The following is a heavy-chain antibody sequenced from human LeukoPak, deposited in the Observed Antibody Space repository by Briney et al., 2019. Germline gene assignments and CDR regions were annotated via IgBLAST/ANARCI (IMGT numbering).Heavy chain of an antibody. D-gene: IGHD1-1*01. Sequence: SETLSLACAVYGGSFSGYYWSWIRQPPGKWLEWIGEINHSGSTNYNPSLKSRVTISVDTSKNQFSLKLSSVTAADTAVYYCASLNETWFDPWGQGTLVTVSS. CDR2: INHSGST. CDR3: ASLNETWFDP. J-gene: IGHJ5*02. CDR1: GGSFSGYY. V-gene: IGHV4-34*01.